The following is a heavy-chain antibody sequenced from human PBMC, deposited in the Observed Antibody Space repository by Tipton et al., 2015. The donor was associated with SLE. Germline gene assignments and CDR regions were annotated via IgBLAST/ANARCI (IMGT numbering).Heavy chain of an antibody. D-gene: IGHD6-13*01. Sequence: TLSLTCAVYGESFNGYFWTWIRQPPGKGLEWIAEIIHSGVTYYNPSLKSRVTISVDTSKNQFSLKLSSLTAADTAVYYCARLYSSGWFFDYWGQGTLVTVSS. V-gene: IGHV4-34*12. CDR2: IIHSGVT. CDR1: GESFNGYF. CDR3: ARLYSSGWFFDY. J-gene: IGHJ4*02.